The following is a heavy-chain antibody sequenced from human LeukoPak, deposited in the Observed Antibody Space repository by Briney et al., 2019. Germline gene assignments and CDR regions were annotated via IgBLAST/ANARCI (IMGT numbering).Heavy chain of an antibody. J-gene: IGHJ5*02. Sequence: ASVKVSCKASGGTFSSYAISWVRQAPGQGLEWMGGIIPIFGTANYAQKFQGRVTITADESTSTAYMELSSLRSEDTAVYYCARFVDSSGYYYPWGQGTLVTVSS. CDR2: IIPIFGTA. D-gene: IGHD3-22*01. CDR1: GGTFSSYA. CDR3: ARFVDSSGYYYP. V-gene: IGHV1-69*13.